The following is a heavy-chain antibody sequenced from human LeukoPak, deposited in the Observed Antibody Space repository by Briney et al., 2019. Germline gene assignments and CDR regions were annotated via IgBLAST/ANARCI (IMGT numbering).Heavy chain of an antibody. V-gene: IGHV4-31*03. J-gene: IGHJ4*02. CDR1: GGSISSGGYY. CDR2: IYYSGST. Sequence: ESSETLSLTCTVSGGSISSGGYYWSWIRQHPGKGLEWIGYIYYSGSTYYNPSLKSRVTISVDTSKNQFSLKLSSVTAADTAVYYCARGHSSSSDVRCYFDYWGQGTLVTVSS. CDR3: ARGHSSSSDVRCYFDY. D-gene: IGHD6-6*01.